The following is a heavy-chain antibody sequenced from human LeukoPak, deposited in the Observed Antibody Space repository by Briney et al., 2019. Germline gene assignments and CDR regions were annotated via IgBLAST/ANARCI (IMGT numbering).Heavy chain of an antibody. Sequence: PGGSLRLSCAASGFTFSSYSMNWVRQAPGKGLEWVSSISSSSSYIYYADSVKGRFTISRDNAKNSLYLQMNSLRAEDTAVYYCARADSTSFNWFDPWGQGTLVTVSS. J-gene: IGHJ5*02. CDR1: GFTFSSYS. CDR3: ARADSTSFNWFDP. CDR2: ISSSSSYI. V-gene: IGHV3-21*01. D-gene: IGHD2-2*01.